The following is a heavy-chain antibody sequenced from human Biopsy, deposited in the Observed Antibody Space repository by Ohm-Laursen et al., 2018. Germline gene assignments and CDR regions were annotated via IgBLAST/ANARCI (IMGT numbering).Heavy chain of an antibody. V-gene: IGHV1-2*02. CDR3: AKGQDLRGGAEYFQH. CDR1: GYTFTSQY. Sequence: SSVKVSCKASGYTFTSQYLHWVRQVPGQGLEWMGWINPHSGTTKFAQDFQGRVTMTRDTSITTAYMELRRLRSDDTAVYYCAKGQDLRGGAEYFQHWGQGVLVTVSS. J-gene: IGHJ1*01. CDR2: INPHSGTT. D-gene: IGHD2-15*01.